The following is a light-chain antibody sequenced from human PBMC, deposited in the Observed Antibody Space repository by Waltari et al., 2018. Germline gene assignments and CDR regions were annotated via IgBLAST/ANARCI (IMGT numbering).Light chain of an antibody. CDR3: QQRANWPPLT. Sequence: EAVLTQSPATLSLSPGERATLSCRASQSVYNFLAWYQQKPGQAPRLLIYEASQRATGIPARFSGSGAGTDFTLTISSLEPEDAAVYYCQQRANWPPLTFGGGTKVEIK. CDR1: QSVYNF. V-gene: IGKV3-11*01. J-gene: IGKJ4*01. CDR2: EAS.